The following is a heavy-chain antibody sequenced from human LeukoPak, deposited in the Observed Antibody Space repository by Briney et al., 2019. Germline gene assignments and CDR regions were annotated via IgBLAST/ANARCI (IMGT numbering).Heavy chain of an antibody. Sequence: GGSLRLSCEASGFTFWTYTMSWVRQAPGKGPEWVSGISGSGDSTYYADSVKGRFTISRDNFKNTLYLQMNSLRAEDTAVYFCANRAYYDSTSTYYPYYFDYWGQGALVTVSS. CDR2: ISGSGDST. V-gene: IGHV3-23*01. CDR1: GFTFWTYT. J-gene: IGHJ4*02. D-gene: IGHD3-22*01. CDR3: ANRAYYDSTSTYYPYYFDY.